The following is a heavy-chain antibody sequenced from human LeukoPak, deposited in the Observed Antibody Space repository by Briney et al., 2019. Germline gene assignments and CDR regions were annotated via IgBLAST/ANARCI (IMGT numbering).Heavy chain of an antibody. CDR2: ISSSSSYI. D-gene: IGHD2-2*01. V-gene: IGHV3-21*01. Sequence: GGSLRLSCAASGFTFSSYSMNWVRQAPGKGLEWVSSISSSSSYIYYADSVKGRFTISRDNAKNSLYLQMNSLRAEDTAVYYCARATCSSTSCPYYYYMDVWGKGTTVGVSS. J-gene: IGHJ6*03. CDR1: GFTFSSYS. CDR3: ARATCSSTSCPYYYYMDV.